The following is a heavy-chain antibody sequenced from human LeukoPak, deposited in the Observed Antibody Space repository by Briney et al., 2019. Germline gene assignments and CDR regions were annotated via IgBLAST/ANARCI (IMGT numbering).Heavy chain of an antibody. D-gene: IGHD3-16*01. Sequence: SVKVSCKASGGTFSSYAISWVRQAPGQGLEWMGGIIPIFGTANYAQKFQGRVAITTDESTSTAYMELSSLRSEDTAVYYCARLPVRHYVWGSYTWGQGTLVTVSS. CDR2: IIPIFGTA. J-gene: IGHJ5*02. CDR1: GGTFSSYA. V-gene: IGHV1-69*05. CDR3: ARLPVRHYVWGSYT.